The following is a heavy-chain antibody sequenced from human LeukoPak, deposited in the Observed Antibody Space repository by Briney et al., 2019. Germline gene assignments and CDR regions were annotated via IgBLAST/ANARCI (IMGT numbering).Heavy chain of an antibody. CDR1: GYTFIRYP. Sequence: SVQETRKSTGYTFIRYPLGGLRQAPGQGLEWMGGIIPIFRTANYAQKFQGRVTITADESTSTAYMGLSGMRSEDAAVYYCANALGYYSDCSGYAFDYWGQGTLVTVSS. CDR3: ANALGYYSDCSGYAFDY. V-gene: IGHV1-69*13. J-gene: IGHJ4*01. D-gene: IGHD3-22*01. CDR2: IIPIFRTA.